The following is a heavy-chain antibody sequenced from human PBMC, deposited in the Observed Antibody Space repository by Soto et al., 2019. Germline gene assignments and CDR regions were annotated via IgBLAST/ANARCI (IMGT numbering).Heavy chain of an antibody. V-gene: IGHV3-9*01. CDR2: ISWNSGSI. J-gene: IGHJ4*02. CDR3: AKGPHKYYDFWSGTTYFDY. Sequence: EVQLVESGGGLVQPGRSLRLSCAASGFTFEDYAMHWVRQAPGKGLEWVSGISWNSGSIGYADSVKGRFTISRDNAKNSLYLQMNSLRAEDTALYYCAKGPHKYYDFWSGTTYFDYWGQGTLVTVSS. CDR1: GFTFEDYA. D-gene: IGHD3-3*01.